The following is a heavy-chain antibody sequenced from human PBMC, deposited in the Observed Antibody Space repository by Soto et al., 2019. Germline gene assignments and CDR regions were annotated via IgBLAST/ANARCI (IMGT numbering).Heavy chain of an antibody. CDR1: GYTFTRYG. J-gene: IGHJ6*02. V-gene: IGHV1-18*01. Sequence: QVQLVQSGAEVKNPGASVKVSCKASGYTFTRYGIGWARQAPGQGLEWMGWINTYNGNTNDAQNGKGRVTLTTDTSTSTAYRELRGLRSNDTAIYYCAMVDVYVTPSPQDVWGQGTTVIVSS. CDR3: AMVDVYVTPSPQDV. D-gene: IGHD3-16*01. CDR2: INTYNGNT.